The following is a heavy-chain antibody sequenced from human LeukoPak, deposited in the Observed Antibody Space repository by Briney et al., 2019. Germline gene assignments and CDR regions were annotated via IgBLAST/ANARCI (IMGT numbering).Heavy chain of an antibody. V-gene: IGHV1-2*02. J-gene: IGHJ4*02. D-gene: IGHD2-15*01. CDR3: ATSHLGYCSGGSCYGPNYYDSSGPFDY. CDR1: GYTFTGYY. Sequence: GASVKVSCKASGYTFTGYYMHWVRQAPGQGLEWMGWINPNSGGTNYAQKFQGRVTMTRDTSISTAYMELSRLRSDATAVYYCATSHLGYCSGGSCYGPNYYDSSGPFDYWGQGTLVTVSS. CDR2: INPNSGGT.